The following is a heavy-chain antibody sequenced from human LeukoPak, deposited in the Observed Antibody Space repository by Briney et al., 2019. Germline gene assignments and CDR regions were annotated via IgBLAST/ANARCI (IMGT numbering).Heavy chain of an antibody. V-gene: IGHV5-51*01. CDR3: ARRRGGSGAYYVDY. CDR1: GFTFSSFY. D-gene: IGHD3-10*01. Sequence: GESLKISCKGSGFTFSSFYIGWVRQMPGKGLEWMGIIYPYDSDTRYGPSFQDQVTISVDMSISTAYLQWNSLKASDTAIYYCARRRGGSGAYYVDYWGQGTLVTVSS. J-gene: IGHJ4*02. CDR2: IYPYDSDT.